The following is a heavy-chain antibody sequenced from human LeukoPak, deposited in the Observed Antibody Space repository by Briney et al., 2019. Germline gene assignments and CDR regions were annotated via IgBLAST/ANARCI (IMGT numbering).Heavy chain of an antibody. J-gene: IGHJ4*02. CDR3: AKGDRQPHPDPFDY. V-gene: IGHV3-23*01. CDR2: ISGSGGRT. Sequence: PGGSLRLSCAASGFTFSSYAMSWVRQAPGKGLEWVSTISGSGGRTYYADSVKGRFTISRDNSKNTLYLQMNSLRAEDTAAYYCAKGDRQPHPDPFDYWGQGTLVTVSS. CDR1: GFTFSSYA. D-gene: IGHD1-14*01.